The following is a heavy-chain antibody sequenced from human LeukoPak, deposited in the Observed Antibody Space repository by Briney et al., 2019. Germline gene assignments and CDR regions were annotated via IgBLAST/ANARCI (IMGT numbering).Heavy chain of an antibody. CDR1: GGTFSSYA. Sequence: SVKVSCKASGGTFSSYAISWVRQAPGQGLEWMGRIIPILGIANYAQKFQGRVTITADKSTSTACMELSSLRSEDTAVYYCARDRARQDFDYWGQGTLVTVSS. CDR3: ARDRARQDFDY. V-gene: IGHV1-69*04. J-gene: IGHJ4*02. CDR2: IIPILGIA.